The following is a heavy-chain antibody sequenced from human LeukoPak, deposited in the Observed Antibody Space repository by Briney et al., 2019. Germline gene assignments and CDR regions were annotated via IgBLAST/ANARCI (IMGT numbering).Heavy chain of an antibody. CDR1: GFTFSSYA. V-gene: IGHV3-23*01. Sequence: GGSLRLSCAASGFTFSSYAMSWVRQAPGKGLEWVSAISGSGGSTYYADSVKGRFTISRDNAKNSLYLQMNSLRAEDTAVYYCARDEYGDSGMDVWGQGTTVTVSS. J-gene: IGHJ6*02. D-gene: IGHD4-17*01. CDR3: ARDEYGDSGMDV. CDR2: ISGSGGST.